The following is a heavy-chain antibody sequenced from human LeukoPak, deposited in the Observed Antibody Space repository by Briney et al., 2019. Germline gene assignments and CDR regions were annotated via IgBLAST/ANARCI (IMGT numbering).Heavy chain of an antibody. CDR2: INPSGGST. Sequence: GASVKASCKASGYTFINYYMHWVRQAPGQGLEWMGIINPSGGSTSYAQNFQGRVTMTRDTSTSTVYTDLSSLRSEDTAVYYCARGSTGTTFDYWGQGTLVTVSS. V-gene: IGHV1-46*03. CDR3: ARGSTGTTFDY. CDR1: GYTFINYY. J-gene: IGHJ4*02. D-gene: IGHD1-7*01.